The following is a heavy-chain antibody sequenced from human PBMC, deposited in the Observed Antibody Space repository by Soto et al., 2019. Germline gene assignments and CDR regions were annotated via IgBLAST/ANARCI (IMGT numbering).Heavy chain of an antibody. J-gene: IGHJ4*02. CDR1: GGSISSSSYY. CDR3: ARRTATGGSYFDY. D-gene: IGHD1-26*01. V-gene: IGHV4-39*01. CDR2: IYYSGST. Sequence: PSETLSLICTVSGGSISSSSYYWGWIRQPPGKGLEWIGSIYYSGSTYYNPSLKSRVTISVDTSKNQFSLKLSSVTAADTAVYYCARRTATGGSYFDYWGQGTLVTVSS.